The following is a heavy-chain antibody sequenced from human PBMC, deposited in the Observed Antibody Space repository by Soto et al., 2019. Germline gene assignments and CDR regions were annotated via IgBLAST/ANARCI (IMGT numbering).Heavy chain of an antibody. J-gene: IGHJ4*02. CDR1: EFTFSDYY. CDR3: ARDTGGSFDY. D-gene: IGHD3-16*01. CDR2: TRNKASSYTP. Sequence: GGSLRLSCAGSEFTFSDYYMDWVRQVPGKGLEWVGRTRNKASSYTPEYAPSVKGRFTISRDESQDSMYLQMDSLKTEDTAVYYCARDTGGSFDYWGQGALVTVS. V-gene: IGHV3-72*01.